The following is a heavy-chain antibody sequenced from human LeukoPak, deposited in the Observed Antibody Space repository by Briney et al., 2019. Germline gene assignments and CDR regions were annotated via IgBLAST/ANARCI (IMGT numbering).Heavy chain of an antibody. D-gene: IGHD2-21*01. V-gene: IGHV3-23*01. Sequence: GGSLRLSCSASGLTFSTSAMSWVRQAPGKGLEWVSAISGSGDYTYFADSVKGRFTISRDNSKNTLSLQMNSLRAEDTAVYYCAGAIGYFDYWGQGTLVTVSS. CDR3: AGAIGYFDY. J-gene: IGHJ4*02. CDR1: GLTFSTSA. CDR2: ISGSGDYT.